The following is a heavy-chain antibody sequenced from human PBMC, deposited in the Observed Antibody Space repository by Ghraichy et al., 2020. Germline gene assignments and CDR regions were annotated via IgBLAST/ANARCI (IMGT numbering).Heavy chain of an antibody. CDR1: GFNFVNYP. CDR2: VSYDGSKK. D-gene: IGHD1-14*01. V-gene: IGHV3-30*04. CDR3: TRNRVFNL. J-gene: IGHJ5*02. Sequence: GGSLRLSCEASGFNFVNYPMHWVRQAPGKGLEWVATVSYDGSKKFYADFVTGRFTTSIDNSKNTLFVQMNSLTPADTAVYYCTRNRVFNLWGQGTLVSVSS.